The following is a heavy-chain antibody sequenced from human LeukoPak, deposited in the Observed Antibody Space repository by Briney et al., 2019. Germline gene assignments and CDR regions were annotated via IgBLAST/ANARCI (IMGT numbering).Heavy chain of an antibody. Sequence: PGRSLRPSCAAYGFTFSSYSMNSARQHAGKGLEWVSSISSSSSYIYYAESVKGRFTISRDNTKNSLYLQMNSMRGEDTAVYYCARVNYDILTGYHYYFDYWGQGTLVTVSS. J-gene: IGHJ4*02. CDR1: GFTFSSYS. CDR3: ARVNYDILTGYHYYFDY. V-gene: IGHV3-21*01. CDR2: ISSSSSYI. D-gene: IGHD3-9*01.